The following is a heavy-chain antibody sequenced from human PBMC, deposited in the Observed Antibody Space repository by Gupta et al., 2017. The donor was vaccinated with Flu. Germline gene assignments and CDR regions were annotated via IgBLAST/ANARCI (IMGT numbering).Heavy chain of an antibody. V-gene: IGHV3-74*01. CDR2: SDGSST. Sequence: SDGSSTSYADSVKGRFTISRDNAKNTLYLQMNSLRAEDTAVYYCARGSIAAAGAYYYYYYGMDVWGQGTTVTVSS. D-gene: IGHD6-13*01. CDR3: ARGSIAAAGAYYYYYYGMDV. J-gene: IGHJ6*02.